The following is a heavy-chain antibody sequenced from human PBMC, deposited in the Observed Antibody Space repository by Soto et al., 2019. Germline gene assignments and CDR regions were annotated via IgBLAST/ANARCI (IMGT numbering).Heavy chain of an antibody. J-gene: IGHJ4*02. CDR2: ISAYNGNT. CDR3: ARGRVYYDSSGYYRTYYFDY. D-gene: IGHD3-22*01. CDR1: GYTFTSYG. V-gene: IGHV1-18*01. Sequence: QVQLVQSGAEVKKPGASVKVSCKASGYTFTSYGISWVRQAPGQGLEWMGWISAYNGNTNYAQKLQGRVTMTTDTSTSTAYMELRSLRSDDTAVYYCARGRVYYDSSGYYRTYYFDYWGQGTLVTVSS.